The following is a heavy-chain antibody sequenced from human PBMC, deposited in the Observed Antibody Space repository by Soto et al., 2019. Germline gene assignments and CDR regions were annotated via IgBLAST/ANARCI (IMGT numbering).Heavy chain of an antibody. Sequence: QVQLVQSGAEVKKPGASVKVSCKASGYTFTSYGISWVRQAAGQGLEWMGWLSAYNGNTNYAQTLQGRVTMTTDTSTSTAYVELRSLRSDDTAVYYCASQWQQLGCYYFAYWGQGTLVTVSS. CDR3: ASQWQQLGCYYFAY. J-gene: IGHJ4*02. D-gene: IGHD1-1*01. V-gene: IGHV1-18*01. CDR2: LSAYNGNT. CDR1: GYTFTSYG.